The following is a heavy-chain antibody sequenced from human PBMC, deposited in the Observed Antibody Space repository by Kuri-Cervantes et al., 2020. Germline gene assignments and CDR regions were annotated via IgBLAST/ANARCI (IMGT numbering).Heavy chain of an antibody. Sequence: GESLKISCAASGFTFSSYAMSWVRQAPGKGLEWVSAISGSGGSTYYADSVKGRFTISRDNSKNTLYLQMNSLRAEDTAVYYCARGRTWYYDILTGYLFDYWGQGTLVTVSS. CDR1: GFTFSSYA. D-gene: IGHD3-9*01. CDR2: ISGSGGST. V-gene: IGHV3-23*01. J-gene: IGHJ4*02. CDR3: ARGRTWYYDILTGYLFDY.